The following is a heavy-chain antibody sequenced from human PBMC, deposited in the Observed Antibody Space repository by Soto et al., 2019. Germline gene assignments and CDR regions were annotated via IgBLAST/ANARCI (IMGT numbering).Heavy chain of an antibody. V-gene: IGHV1-18*01. Sequence: QVPLLQSGAEVKKPGASVKVSCKASGDTFTNYGITWVRQAPGQGLEWMGWISAYNGDTHYTQRLQGIVTMTTDTSTSTAYMELRGLRSDDTAVYYCARMRQLVGYFYYYMDVWGKGTTITVSS. D-gene: IGHD6-6*01. J-gene: IGHJ6*03. CDR2: ISAYNGDT. CDR1: GDTFTNYG. CDR3: ARMRQLVGYFYYYMDV.